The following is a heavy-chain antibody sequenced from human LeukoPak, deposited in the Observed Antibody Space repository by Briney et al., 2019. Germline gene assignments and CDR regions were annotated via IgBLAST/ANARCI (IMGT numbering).Heavy chain of an antibody. V-gene: IGHV3-33*06. CDR3: AKDRYSSGWYTD. D-gene: IGHD6-19*01. J-gene: IGHJ4*02. CDR1: GFTFSSYG. CDR2: IWYDGSNK. Sequence: GGSLRLSCAASGFTFSSYGMHWVRQAPGKGLEWVAVIWYDGSNKYYADSVKGRFTISRDNSKNTLYLQMNSLRAEDTAVYYYAKDRYSSGWYTDWGQGTLVTVSS.